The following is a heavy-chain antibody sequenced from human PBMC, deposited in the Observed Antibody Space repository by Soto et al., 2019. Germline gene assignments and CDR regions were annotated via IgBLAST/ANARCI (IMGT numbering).Heavy chain of an antibody. CDR3: ASSQYYYDSSGHYENGAEYFQH. CDR1: GGTFSSYA. CDR2: IIPIFGTA. V-gene: IGHV1-69*13. J-gene: IGHJ1*01. D-gene: IGHD3-22*01. Sequence: ASVKVSCKASGGTFSSYAISWVRQAPGQGLEWMGGIIPIFGTANYAQKFQGRVTITADESTSTAYMELSSLRSEDTAVYYCASSQYYYDSSGHYENGAEYFQHWGQGTLVTVSS.